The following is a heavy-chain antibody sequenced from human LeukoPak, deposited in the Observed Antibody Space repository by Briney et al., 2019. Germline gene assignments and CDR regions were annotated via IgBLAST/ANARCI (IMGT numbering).Heavy chain of an antibody. J-gene: IGHJ3*02. Sequence: GESLKISCKGSGFSFTSYWIGWVRQMPGKGLEWMGFIYLGDSDTRYSPSFRGEVTISADKSISTAYLQWSSLKASDTAMYYCARRVLSGGRDAFDIWGQGTMVTVSS. CDR3: ARRVLSGGRDAFDI. D-gene: IGHD7-27*01. CDR1: GFSFTSYW. V-gene: IGHV5-51*01. CDR2: IYLGDSDT.